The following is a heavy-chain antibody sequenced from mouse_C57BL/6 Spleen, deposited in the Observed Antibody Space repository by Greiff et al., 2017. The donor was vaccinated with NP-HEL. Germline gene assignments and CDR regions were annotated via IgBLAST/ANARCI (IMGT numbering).Heavy chain of an antibody. CDR3: ARWGSNYGYFGD. V-gene: IGHV1-55*01. CDR1: GYTFTSYW. Sequence: QVQLQQPGAELVKPGASVKMSCKASGYTFTSYWITWVKQRPGQGLEWIGDIYPGSGSTNYNEKFKSKATLTVDTSSSTAYMQLSSLTSEDSAVYYCARWGSNYGYFGDWGQGTTLTVAS. CDR2: IYPGSGST. D-gene: IGHD2-5*01. J-gene: IGHJ2*01.